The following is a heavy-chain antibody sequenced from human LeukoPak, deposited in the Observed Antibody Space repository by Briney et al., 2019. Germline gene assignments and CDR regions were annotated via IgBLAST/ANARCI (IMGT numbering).Heavy chain of an antibody. Sequence: GGSLRLSCTAFGFTFGDYAMSWVRQAPGKGLEWVGFIRSKAYGGTTEYAASVKGRSTISRDDSKSIAYLQMNSLKTEDTAVYYCTRAHPVVRGVIGFANYYYQMDVWGKGTTVTVSS. J-gene: IGHJ6*03. CDR1: GFTFGDYA. V-gene: IGHV3-49*04. D-gene: IGHD3-10*01. CDR2: IRSKAYGGTT. CDR3: TRAHPVVRGVIGFANYYYQMDV.